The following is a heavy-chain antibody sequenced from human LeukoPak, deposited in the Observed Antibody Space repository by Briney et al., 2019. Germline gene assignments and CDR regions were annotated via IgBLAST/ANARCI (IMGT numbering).Heavy chain of an antibody. Sequence: GGSLRLSCEVSGFTFSRYWMTWVRQASGKGLEWVANIKEDGSETYYVGSVKGRFTISRDNSKNTLYLQMNSLRAEDTAVYYCAKAQYYYDSSGYAGGAFDIWGQGTMVTVSS. V-gene: IGHV3-7*01. CDR3: AKAQYYYDSSGYAGGAFDI. CDR1: GFTFSRYW. CDR2: IKEDGSET. D-gene: IGHD3-22*01. J-gene: IGHJ3*02.